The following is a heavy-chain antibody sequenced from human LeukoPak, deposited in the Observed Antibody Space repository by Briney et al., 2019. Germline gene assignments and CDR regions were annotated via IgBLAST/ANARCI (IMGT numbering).Heavy chain of an antibody. CDR1: GFTFSSYS. CDR3: ARGDDYYDSSGLFDY. Sequence: GGSLRLSCAASGFTFSSYSMNWVRQAPGKGLEWVSYISSSSSTIYYADSVKGRFTISRGNAKNSLYLQMNSLRAEDTAVYYCARGDDYYDSSGLFDYWGQGTLVTVSS. CDR2: ISSSSSTI. J-gene: IGHJ4*02. D-gene: IGHD3-22*01. V-gene: IGHV3-48*01.